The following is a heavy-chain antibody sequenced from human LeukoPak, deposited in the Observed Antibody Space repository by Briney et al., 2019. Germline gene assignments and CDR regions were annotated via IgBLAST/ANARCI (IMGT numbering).Heavy chain of an antibody. CDR3: TTDPVQYGPGSYPEPNWFDP. CDR1: GFTFKHLG. J-gene: IGHJ5*02. D-gene: IGHD3-10*01. CDR2: YKSKSDGGTT. V-gene: IGHV3-15*01. Sequence: GGPLTLLCAVSGFTFKHLGMRWARQARGEAGEWVARYKSKSDGGTTDYAAPVKGRFTISRDDSKNTLYLQMNSLKTEDTAVYYCTTDPVQYGPGSYPEPNWFDPWGQGTLVTVSS.